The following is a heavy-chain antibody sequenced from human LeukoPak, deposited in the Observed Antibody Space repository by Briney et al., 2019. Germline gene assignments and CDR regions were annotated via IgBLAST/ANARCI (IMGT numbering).Heavy chain of an antibody. CDR3: ARAGGITMVRGVPYY. D-gene: IGHD3-10*01. J-gene: IGHJ4*02. CDR2: INPNSGGT. Sequence: ASVKVSCKASGYTFTGYYMHWVRQAPGQGLEWMGWINPNSGGTNYAQKFQGRVTMTRDTSISTAYMELSRLRSDDTAVYYCARAGGITMVRGVPYYWGQGTLVTVSS. CDR1: GYTFTGYY. V-gene: IGHV1-2*02.